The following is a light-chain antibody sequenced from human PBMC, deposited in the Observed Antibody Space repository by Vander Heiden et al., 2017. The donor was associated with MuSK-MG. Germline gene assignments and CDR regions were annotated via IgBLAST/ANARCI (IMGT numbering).Light chain of an antibody. Sequence: DIQMTQSPSSVSASVGDRVTISCRASQDISVWVAWYQQKPGVAPKLLIYAASTLQDGVPSRFRGSGSGTDFTLTISSLQPEDFATYYCQQFDTDSWTFGQGTKLEIK. CDR2: AAS. CDR1: QDISVW. CDR3: QQFDTDSWT. J-gene: IGKJ1*01. V-gene: IGKV1-12*01.